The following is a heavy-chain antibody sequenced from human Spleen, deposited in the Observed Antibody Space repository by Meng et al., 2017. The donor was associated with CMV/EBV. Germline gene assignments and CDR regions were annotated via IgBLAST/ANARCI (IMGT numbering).Heavy chain of an antibody. CDR2: INHSGTT. CDR3: ARGRRVAAAGTNWFDP. Sequence: YGGSFRGYFWNWIRQPPGKGLEWIGEINHSGTTIYNPSLKSRVTLSLDTSKNQFSLNLSSVTAADTAVYYCARGRRVAAAGTNWFDPWGQGTLVTVSS. V-gene: IGHV4-34*01. J-gene: IGHJ5*02. CDR1: GGSFRGYF. D-gene: IGHD6-13*01.